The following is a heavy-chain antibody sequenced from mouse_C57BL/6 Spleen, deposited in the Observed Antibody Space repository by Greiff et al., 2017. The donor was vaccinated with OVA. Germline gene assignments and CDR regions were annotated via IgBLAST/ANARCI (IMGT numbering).Heavy chain of an antibody. J-gene: IGHJ4*01. CDR3: ARNGEEPYYYAMDY. CDR2: ISYDGSN. CDR1: GYSITSGYY. Sequence: EVKLVESGPGLVKPSQSLSLTCSVTGYSITSGYYWNWIRQFPGNKLEWMGYISYDGSNNYNPSLKNRISITRDTSKNQFFLKLNSVTTEDTATYYCARNGEEPYYYAMDYWGQGTSVTVSS. V-gene: IGHV3-6*01.